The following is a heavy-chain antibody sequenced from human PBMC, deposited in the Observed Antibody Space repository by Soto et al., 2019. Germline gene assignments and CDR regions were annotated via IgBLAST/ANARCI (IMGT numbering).Heavy chain of an antibody. Sequence: EVQLVESGGGLVQPGGSLRLSCAASGFTFSSYSMNWVRQAPGKGLEWVSYISSSSSTIYYADSVKGRFTISRDNAKNSLYLQINSLRAEDTAVYYCARLYSSGWFRFDYWGQGTLVTVSS. J-gene: IGHJ4*02. D-gene: IGHD6-19*01. V-gene: IGHV3-48*01. CDR2: ISSSSSTI. CDR1: GFTFSSYS. CDR3: ARLYSSGWFRFDY.